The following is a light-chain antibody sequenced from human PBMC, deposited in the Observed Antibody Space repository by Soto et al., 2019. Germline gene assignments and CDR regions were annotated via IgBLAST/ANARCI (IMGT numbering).Light chain of an antibody. Sequence: QSVLAQPPSASGSPGQSVTISCTGTSSDVGGYNFVSWYQHFPGKAPKLIIYEVTKRPSGVPDRFSGSKSGNTASLTVSGLQTDDEADYYCSSYGGSNNFVFGTGTKVIVL. CDR3: SSYGGSNNFV. CDR1: SSDVGGYNF. CDR2: EVT. J-gene: IGLJ1*01. V-gene: IGLV2-8*01.